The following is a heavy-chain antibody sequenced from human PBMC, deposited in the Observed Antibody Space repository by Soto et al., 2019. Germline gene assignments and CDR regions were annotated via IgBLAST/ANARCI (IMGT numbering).Heavy chain of an antibody. Sequence: QLQLQESGPGLVKPSETLSLTCSVSGGAISNSYYWGWIRQPPGKGPKWIGSVYIIGNTYHNPSLRSRVSMSLDTATGQFSLKLTSLTHSETAVYSCARQRLPVLRRQLDAFDVWGPGIDVIVSS. V-gene: IGHV4-39*01. D-gene: IGHD4-17*01. CDR1: GGAISNSYY. J-gene: IGHJ3*01. CDR3: ARQRLPVLRRQLDAFDV. CDR2: VYIIGNT.